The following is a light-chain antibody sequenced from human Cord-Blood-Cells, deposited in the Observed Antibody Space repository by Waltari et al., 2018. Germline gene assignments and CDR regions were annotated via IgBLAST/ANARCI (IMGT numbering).Light chain of an antibody. CDR2: AAS. Sequence: DIQLTQSPSSLSASVGDRVTITCRASQRISSHLNWYQQKPGKAPKLLIYAASSLQSGVPSRFSGSGSGTDFSLTISSLQPEDFATYYCQQSYRTPLTFGGGTKVEIK. CDR3: QQSYRTPLT. V-gene: IGKV1-39*01. CDR1: QRISSH. J-gene: IGKJ4*01.